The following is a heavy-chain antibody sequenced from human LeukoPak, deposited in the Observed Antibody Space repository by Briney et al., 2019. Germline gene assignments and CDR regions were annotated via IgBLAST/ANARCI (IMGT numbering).Heavy chain of an antibody. D-gene: IGHD2-2*01. V-gene: IGHV4-34*01. CDR1: GGSFSGYY. CDR3: ARAFLDCSSTSCYDANFDY. J-gene: IGHJ4*02. Sequence: KPSETLSLTCAVYGGSFSGYYWSWIRQPPGKGLEWIGEINHSGSTNYNPSLKSRVTMSVDTSKNQFSLKLSSVTAADTAVYYCARAFLDCSSTSCYDANFDYWGQGTLVTVSS. CDR2: INHSGST.